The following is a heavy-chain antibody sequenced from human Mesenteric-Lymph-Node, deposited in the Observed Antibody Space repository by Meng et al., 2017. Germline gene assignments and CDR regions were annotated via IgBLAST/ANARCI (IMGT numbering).Heavy chain of an antibody. D-gene: IGHD1-26*01. CDR3: ARDLKWDTSGPRLDH. V-gene: IGHV1-8*01. J-gene: IGHJ4*02. CDR2: MNPNRGTT. Sequence: QVQLVQSGAEVKKPGASVKVSCKASGYTFTSYDINWVRQGTGQGLEWMGWMNPNRGTTGYAQKFQGRVTMTRDTSTTTVYMELSSLTSDDTAVYYCARDLKWDTSGPRLDHWGQGTLVTVSS. CDR1: GYTFTSYD.